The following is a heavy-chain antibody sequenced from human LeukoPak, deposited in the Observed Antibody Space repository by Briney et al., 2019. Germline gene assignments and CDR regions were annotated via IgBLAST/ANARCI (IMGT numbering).Heavy chain of an antibody. CDR2: IIPTFGTA. D-gene: IGHD6-13*01. Sequence: EASVKVSCKASGGTFSSYAISWVRQAPGQGLEWMGGIIPTFGTANYAQKFQGRVTITADESTSTAYMELSSLRSEDTAVYYCARDVAAAGMGPDYYYYYMDVWGKGTTVTASS. CDR1: GGTFSSYA. V-gene: IGHV1-69*13. CDR3: ARDVAAAGMGPDYYYYYMDV. J-gene: IGHJ6*03.